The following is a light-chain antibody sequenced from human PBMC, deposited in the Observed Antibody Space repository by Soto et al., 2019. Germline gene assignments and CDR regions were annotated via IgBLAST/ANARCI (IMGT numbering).Light chain of an antibody. V-gene: IGKV3-20*01. CDR1: QSVSSNY. CDR3: QQFGRSPPSWT. CDR2: GAS. J-gene: IGKJ1*01. Sequence: ETVLTQSPGTLSLSPGERATLSCRASQSVSSNYLAWYQQKPGQAPRLLIYGASTRATGIPDRLSGSGSGTDFTLTISRLEPEDFAVYYCQQFGRSPPSWTFGQGTTVEIK.